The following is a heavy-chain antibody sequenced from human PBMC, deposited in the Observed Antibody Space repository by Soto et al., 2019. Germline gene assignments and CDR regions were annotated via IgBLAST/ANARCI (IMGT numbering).Heavy chain of an antibody. Sequence: QLKLQESGSGLVKPSQTLSLTCAVSGGSISSGGYSWSWIRQPPGKGLEWIGYIYHSGSIYYNPSLKSRVTISVDRSKNQFSLKLSSVTAADTAVYYCAAGGGLPRYYWGQGTLVTVSS. CDR3: AAGGGLPRYY. CDR2: IYHSGSI. CDR1: GGSISSGGYS. J-gene: IGHJ4*02. D-gene: IGHD5-12*01. V-gene: IGHV4-30-2*01.